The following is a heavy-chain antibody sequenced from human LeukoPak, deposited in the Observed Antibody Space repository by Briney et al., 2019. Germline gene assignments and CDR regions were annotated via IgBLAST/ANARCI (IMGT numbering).Heavy chain of an antibody. V-gene: IGHV4-34*01. D-gene: IGHD3-10*01. CDR3: ARGRVQGKAFDY. CDR2: INHSGST. J-gene: IGHJ4*02. CDR1: GGSFSGYY. Sequence: SETLSLTCAVYGGSFSGYYWSWIRQPPGKGLEWIGEINHSGSTNYNPSLKSRVTISVGTSKNQFPLKLSSVTAADTAVYYCARGRVQGKAFDYWGQGTLVTVSS.